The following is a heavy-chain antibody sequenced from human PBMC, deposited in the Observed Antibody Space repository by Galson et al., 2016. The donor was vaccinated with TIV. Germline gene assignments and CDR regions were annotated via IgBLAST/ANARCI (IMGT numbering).Heavy chain of an antibody. CDR3: ARDDVGFDS. J-gene: IGHJ4*02. Sequence: SVKVSCKASGYTFTGYYMHWVRQAPGQGLEWMGWIIPNTGGPNYAQRFQGRVTMTRDTSISTVYMELSRLRPDDTAVYYCARDDVGFDSWGQGTLVTVSS. CDR1: GYTFTGYY. CDR2: IIPNTGGP. V-gene: IGHV1-2*02.